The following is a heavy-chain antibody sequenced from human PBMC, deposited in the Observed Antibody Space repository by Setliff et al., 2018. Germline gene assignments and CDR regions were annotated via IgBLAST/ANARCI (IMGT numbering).Heavy chain of an antibody. CDR1: GFTFSSYG. CDR2: IWYDGSNK. V-gene: IGHV3-33*01. Sequence: GGSLRLSCAASGFTFSSYGMHWVRQAPGKGPEWVAVIWYDGSNKYYADSVKGRFTISRDNSKNTVYLQMTSLRVEDTAVYYCARGAFGNGLNFRYFDYWGQGTLVTVSS. J-gene: IGHJ4*02. D-gene: IGHD3-16*01. CDR3: ARGAFGNGLNFRYFDY.